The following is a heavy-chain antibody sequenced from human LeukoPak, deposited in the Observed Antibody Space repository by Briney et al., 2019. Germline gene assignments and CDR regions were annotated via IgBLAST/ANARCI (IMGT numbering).Heavy chain of an antibody. CDR1: GGSISSYY. V-gene: IGHV4-59*01. Sequence: PSETLSFTCTISGGSISSYYWSWIRQPPGKGLEWIGYIYYSGSTNYNPSLKSRVTISVDTSKNQFSLRLSSVTAADTAVYYCASRRVGATVIDYWGQGTLVTVSS. D-gene: IGHD1-26*01. CDR2: IYYSGST. J-gene: IGHJ4*02. CDR3: ASRRVGATVIDY.